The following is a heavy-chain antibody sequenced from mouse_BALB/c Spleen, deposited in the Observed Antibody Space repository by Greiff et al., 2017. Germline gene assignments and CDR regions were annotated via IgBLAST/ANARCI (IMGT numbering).Heavy chain of an antibody. CDR2: IFPGDGST. J-gene: IGHJ2*01. CDR1: GYTFTSYD. CDR3: ALMITTPYYCDY. Sequence: QVHVKQSGAELVKPGASVKLSCKASGYTFTSYDINWVRQRPEQGLEWIGWIFPGDGSTKYNEKFKGKATLTTDKSSSTAYMQLSRLTSEDSAVYFCALMITTPYYCDYWGQGTTLTVSS. D-gene: IGHD2-4*01. V-gene: IGHV1S56*01.